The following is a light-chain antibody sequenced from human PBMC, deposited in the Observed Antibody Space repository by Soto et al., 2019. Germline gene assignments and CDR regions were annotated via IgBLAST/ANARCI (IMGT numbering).Light chain of an antibody. CDR3: QQHNNWPRT. Sequence: EIVLTQSPGTLSLSPGERATLSCRASQSVSRSNLAWYQQKPDQAPRLLIYGASTRATGIPARFSGSGSGTEFTLTINSLQSEDFAVYYCQQHNNWPRTFGQGNKVDIK. CDR2: GAS. CDR1: QSVSRSN. V-gene: IGKV3-15*01. J-gene: IGKJ1*01.